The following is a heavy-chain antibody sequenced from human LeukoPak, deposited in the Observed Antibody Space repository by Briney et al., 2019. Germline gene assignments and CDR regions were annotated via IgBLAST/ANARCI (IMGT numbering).Heavy chain of an antibody. CDR2: MSGSGGST. D-gene: IGHD5-12*01. Sequence: GGSLRLSCAASGFTFSSYAMSWVRQAPGEGLEWVSAMSGSGGSTYYADSVKGRFTISRDNSQNTLYLQLDSLTAADTAVYYCGKDVSAYDMGPDYYFDYWGQGTLVTVSS. CDR3: GKDVSAYDMGPDYYFDY. J-gene: IGHJ4*02. V-gene: IGHV3-23*01. CDR1: GFTFSSYA.